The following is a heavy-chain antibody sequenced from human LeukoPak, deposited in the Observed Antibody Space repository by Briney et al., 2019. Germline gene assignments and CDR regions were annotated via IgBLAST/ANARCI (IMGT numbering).Heavy chain of an antibody. CDR1: GFTFSSYG. CDR3: AKVHVGDFTLYYHYYGMDV. CDR2: ISYDGSNK. V-gene: IGHV3-30*18. J-gene: IGHJ6*02. D-gene: IGHD4-17*01. Sequence: GGSLRLSCAASGFTFSSYGMHWVRQAPGKGLEWVAVISYDGSNKYYADSVKGRFTISRDNSKNTLYLQMNSLRAEDTAVYYCAKVHVGDFTLYYHYYGMDVWGQGTTVTVSS.